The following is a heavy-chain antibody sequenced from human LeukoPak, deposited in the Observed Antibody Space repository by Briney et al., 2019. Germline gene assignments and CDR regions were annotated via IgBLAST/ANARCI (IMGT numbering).Heavy chain of an antibody. V-gene: IGHV3-66*01. CDR2: IYSGGTT. D-gene: IGHD3-10*01. CDR1: GFTVSNSY. J-gene: IGHJ6*02. CDR3: ARARYYGSGSYSTVDV. Sequence: GGSLRLSCAASGFTVSNSYMTWLRQAPGKGLEWISVIYSGGTTYYADSVKGRFTISRDNSKNTLYLQMNSLSAEDTAVYYCARARYYGSGSYSTVDVWGQGTTVTVSS.